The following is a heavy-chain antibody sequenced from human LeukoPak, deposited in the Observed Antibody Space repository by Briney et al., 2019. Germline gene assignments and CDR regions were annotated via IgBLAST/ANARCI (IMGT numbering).Heavy chain of an antibody. Sequence: GGSLRLSCTASGSTFGDYAMSWFRQAPGKGLEWVGFIRSKAYGGTTEYAASVKGRFTISRDDSKSLAYLQMNSLKTEDTAIYFCTRDDYGDLWGQGTLVTVSS. CDR3: TRDDYGDL. D-gene: IGHD4-17*01. CDR1: GSTFGDYA. CDR2: IRSKAYGGTT. J-gene: IGHJ5*02. V-gene: IGHV3-49*03.